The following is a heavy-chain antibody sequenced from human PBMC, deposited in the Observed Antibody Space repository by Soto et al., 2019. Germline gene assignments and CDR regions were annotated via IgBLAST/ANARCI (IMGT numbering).Heavy chain of an antibody. CDR2: IYYSGST. V-gene: IGHV4-59*08. Sequence: SETLSLTCTVSGGSISSYYWSWIRQPPGKGLEWIGYIYYSGSTNYNPSLKSRVTISVDTSKNQFSLKLSSVTAADTAGYYCARSYGSCFDYWGQGTLVAVSS. D-gene: IGHD5-18*01. CDR3: ARSYGSCFDY. J-gene: IGHJ4*02. CDR1: GGSISSYY.